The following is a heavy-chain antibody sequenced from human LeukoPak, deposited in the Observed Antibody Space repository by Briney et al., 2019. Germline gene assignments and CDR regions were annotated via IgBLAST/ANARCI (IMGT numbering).Heavy chain of an antibody. J-gene: IGHJ4*02. CDR3: ARGSSGWYVDDY. CDR2: IYTSGST. D-gene: IGHD6-19*01. Sequence: PSETLSLTCTVSGGSISSYYWSWFLQPAGKGLEWIGRIYTSGSTNYNPPPNRRLTISVDTSKNQFSLKLSSVTAADTAVYYCARGSSGWYVDDYWGQGTLVTVSS. CDR1: GGSISSYY. V-gene: IGHV4-4*07.